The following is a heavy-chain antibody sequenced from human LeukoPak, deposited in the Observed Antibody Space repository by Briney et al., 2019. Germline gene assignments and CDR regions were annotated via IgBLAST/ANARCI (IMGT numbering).Heavy chain of an antibody. CDR1: GFTFSSYE. Sequence: GGSLRLSCAASGFTFSSYEMNWVRQAPGKGPEWVAVISYDGSNKYYADSVKGRFTISRDNSKNTLYLQMNSLRAEDTAVYYCARAAQDYWGQGTLVTVSS. V-gene: IGHV3-30*04. CDR2: ISYDGSNK. CDR3: ARAAQDY. J-gene: IGHJ4*02.